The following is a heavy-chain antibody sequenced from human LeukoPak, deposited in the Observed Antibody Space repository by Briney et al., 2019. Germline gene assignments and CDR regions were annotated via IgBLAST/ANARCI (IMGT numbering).Heavy chain of an antibody. CDR1: GGSISSYY. J-gene: IGHJ4*02. V-gene: IGHV4-59*12. Sequence: PSETLSLTCTVSGGSISSYYWSWIRQPPGKGLEWIGYIYYSGSTNYNPSLKSRVTISVDTSKNQFSLKLSSVTAADTAVYYCATGQWLVLPFDYWGQGTLVTVSS. CDR2: IYYSGST. CDR3: ATGQWLVLPFDY. D-gene: IGHD6-19*01.